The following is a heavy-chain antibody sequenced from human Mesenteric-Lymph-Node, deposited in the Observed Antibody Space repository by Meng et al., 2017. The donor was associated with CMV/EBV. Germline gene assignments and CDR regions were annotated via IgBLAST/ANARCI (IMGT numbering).Heavy chain of an antibody. CDR2: INPNSGGT. J-gene: IGHJ6*02. Sequence: ASVKVSCKASGYTFTGYYMHWVRQAPGQGLEWMGWINPNSGGTNYAQKFQGRVTMTRDTSISTAYMELSRLRSDDTAVYYCARDPQYCSSTSCYYYYYGMDVWGQGTTVTVSS. D-gene: IGHD2-2*01. V-gene: IGHV1-2*02. CDR1: GYTFTGYY. CDR3: ARDPQYCSSTSCYYYYYGMDV.